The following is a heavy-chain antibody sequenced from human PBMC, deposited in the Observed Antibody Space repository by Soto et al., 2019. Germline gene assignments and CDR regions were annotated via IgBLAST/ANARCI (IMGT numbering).Heavy chain of an antibody. CDR2: IIPIFGTA. V-gene: IGHV1-69*12. Sequence: QVQLVQSGAEVKKPGSSVKVSCKASGGTFSSYAISWVRQAPGQGLEWMGGIIPIFGTANYAQKFQGRVTMTADASTSTAYMELSSLRSEDTAVYYCASRGSGVAGLYYYYGMDVWGQGTTVTVSS. J-gene: IGHJ6*02. CDR1: GGTFSSYA. CDR3: ASRGSGVAGLYYYYGMDV. D-gene: IGHD6-19*01.